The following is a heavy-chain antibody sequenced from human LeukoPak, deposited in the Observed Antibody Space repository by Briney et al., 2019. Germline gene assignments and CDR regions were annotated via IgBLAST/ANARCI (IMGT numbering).Heavy chain of an antibody. Sequence: PGGSLRLSCAASGFTFSDYYMSWIRQAPGKGLEWVSYISSSGSTIYYADSVKGRFTISRDNSKNTLYLQMNSLRAEDTAVYYCAKVSTTGLFWSGDPLSWGQGTMVTVSS. D-gene: IGHD3-3*01. V-gene: IGHV3-11*01. CDR2: ISSSGSTI. J-gene: IGHJ3*01. CDR3: AKVSTTGLFWSGDPLS. CDR1: GFTFSDYY.